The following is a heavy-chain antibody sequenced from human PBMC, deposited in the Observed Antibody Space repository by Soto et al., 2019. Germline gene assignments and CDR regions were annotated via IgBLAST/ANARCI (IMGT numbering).Heavy chain of an antibody. CDR2: TSFDASEN. D-gene: IGHD5-12*01. J-gene: IGHJ4*02. CDR3: ARDLGGYVHLWDKSNY. CDR1: GFRFSGFA. V-gene: IGHV3-30*04. Sequence: QVQLVESGGGVVQPGASLRLSCAASGFRFSGFAMHWVRQAPGKGLEWVAVTSFDASENFYVDSVKGRFSISRDDSHNTVFLQMNGLLPEHTGIYYCARDLGGYVHLWDKSNYWGQGTLVNVS.